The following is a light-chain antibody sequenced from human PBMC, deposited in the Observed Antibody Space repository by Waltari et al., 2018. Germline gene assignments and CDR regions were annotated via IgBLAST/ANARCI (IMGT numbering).Light chain of an antibody. CDR1: SSDVGGYNY. J-gene: IGLJ1*01. V-gene: IGLV2-14*03. CDR3: CSYATRDSYV. CDR2: DVS. Sequence: QSALTQPASVSGSPGQSITISCTGTSSDVGGYNYVPWCQQHPGKAPKFMIYDVSKRPSGVSDRFSGSKSGNTASLTISGLQAEDEADYYCCSYATRDSYVFGTGTKVTVL.